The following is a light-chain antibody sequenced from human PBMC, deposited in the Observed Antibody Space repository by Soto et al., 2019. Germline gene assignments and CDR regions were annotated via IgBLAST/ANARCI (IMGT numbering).Light chain of an antibody. CDR1: QSVLYSSNSKNY. CDR3: QQYYSIPYT. CDR2: WAS. V-gene: IGKV4-1*01. Sequence: DIVMTQSPDSLAVSLGERATINCRSSQSVLYSSNSKNYLAWYQQKPGQPPKLLIYWASTRESGVPDRFSGSGSGTDFTLTISSLPAEDVAVYYCQQYYSIPYTFGQGTKLEIK. J-gene: IGKJ2*01.